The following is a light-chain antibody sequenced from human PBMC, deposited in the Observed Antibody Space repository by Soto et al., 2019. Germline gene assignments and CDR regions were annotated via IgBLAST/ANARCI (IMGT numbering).Light chain of an antibody. V-gene: IGKV3-20*01. CDR1: QSVSSSY. J-gene: IGKJ2*01. Sequence: EIVLTQSPGTLSLSPGERATLSCRASQSVSSSYLAWYQQKPGQAPRLLIYGASSRATGIPDRFSGSGSGPDFTLTISRLEPEDFAVYYCQQYGSSPYTFGQGTKVDSK. CDR3: QQYGSSPYT. CDR2: GAS.